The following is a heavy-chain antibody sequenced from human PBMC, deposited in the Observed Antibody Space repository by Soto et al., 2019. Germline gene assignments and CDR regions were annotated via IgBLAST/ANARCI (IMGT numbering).Heavy chain of an antibody. Sequence: QVQLVQSGPEVKKPGASVKVSGKAPGYSFHNFGIIWVRQDPGQGLDWMGWISGQIAKTNYAQKFQGKVTMTTDTSTSTAYMELNTLTSDDTAMYYCARGRRSGSFSLTPRYWGQGTLVTVSS. CDR3: ARGRRSGSFSLTPRY. CDR2: ISGQIAKT. D-gene: IGHD1-26*01. V-gene: IGHV1-18*04. CDR1: GYSFHNFG. J-gene: IGHJ4*02.